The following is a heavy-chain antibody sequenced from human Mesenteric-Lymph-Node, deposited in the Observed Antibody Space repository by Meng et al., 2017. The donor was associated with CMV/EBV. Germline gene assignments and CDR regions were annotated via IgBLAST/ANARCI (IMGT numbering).Heavy chain of an antibody. CDR3: ARGPKFCTSTSCDYYGLDV. CDR2: INHSGST. Sequence: GSLRLSCAVYGGSFSGYYWSWIRQPPGKGLEWIGEINHSGSTNYNPSLKSRVTISVDTSKNQFSLKLSSVTAADTAVYYCARGPKFCTSTSCDYYGLDVWGQGTTVTVSS. V-gene: IGHV4-34*01. J-gene: IGHJ6*02. CDR1: GGSFSGYY. D-gene: IGHD2-2*01.